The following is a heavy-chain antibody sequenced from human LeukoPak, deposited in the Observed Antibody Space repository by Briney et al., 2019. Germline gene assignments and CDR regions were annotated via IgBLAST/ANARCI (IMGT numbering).Heavy chain of an antibody. V-gene: IGHV3-23*01. D-gene: IGHD5-12*01. Sequence: GGSLRLSCAASGFTFSSYAMSWVRQAPGKGLEWVSAISGSGGSTYYADSVKGRFTISRDNSKDTLYLQMNSLRAEDTAVCYCARISRGYSGYDTSDYWGQGTLVTVSS. J-gene: IGHJ4*02. CDR1: GFTFSSYA. CDR3: ARISRGYSGYDTSDY. CDR2: ISGSGGST.